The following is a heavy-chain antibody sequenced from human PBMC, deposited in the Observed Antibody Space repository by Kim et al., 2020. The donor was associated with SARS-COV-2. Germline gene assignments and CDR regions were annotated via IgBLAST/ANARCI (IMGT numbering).Heavy chain of an antibody. V-gene: IGHV4-31*03. CDR1: GGSISSGGYY. J-gene: IGHJ4*02. D-gene: IGHD4-17*01. CDR3: ARDGFWRGPGDYVGESPWLFDY. CDR2: IYYSGST. Sequence: SETLSLTCTVSGGSISSGGYYWSWIRQHPGKGLEWIGYIYYSGSTYYNPSLKSRVTISVDTSKNQFSLKLSSVTAADTAVYYCARDGFWRGPGDYVGESPWLFDYWGQGTLVTVSS.